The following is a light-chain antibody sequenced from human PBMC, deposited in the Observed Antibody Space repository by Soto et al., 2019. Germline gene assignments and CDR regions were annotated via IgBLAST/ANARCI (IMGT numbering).Light chain of an antibody. J-gene: IGLJ3*02. Sequence: QSVLTQPPSVSGAPGQRVTISCSGSSSNIGAGYDVHWYQQFPGRAPKLFIYGNSNRPSGVPDRFSGSKSGTSASLVITGLQAEDEADYYCQSFDSRLSFVVFGGGTQLTVL. V-gene: IGLV1-40*01. CDR2: GNS. CDR1: SSNIGAGYD. CDR3: QSFDSRLSFVV.